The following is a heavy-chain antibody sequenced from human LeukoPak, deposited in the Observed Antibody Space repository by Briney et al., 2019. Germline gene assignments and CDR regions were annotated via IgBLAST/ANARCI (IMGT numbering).Heavy chain of an antibody. CDR3: ARPITMVREYYYYGMDV. CDR1: GYSFINNG. CDR2: ISAYNGNT. Sequence: GASVKVSCKASGYSFINNGINWVRQAPGQGLEWMGWISAYNGNTNYAQKLQGRVTMTTDTSTSTAYMELRSLRSDDTAVYYCARPITMVREYYYYGMDVWGQGTTVTVSS. D-gene: IGHD3-10*01. J-gene: IGHJ6*02. V-gene: IGHV1-18*01.